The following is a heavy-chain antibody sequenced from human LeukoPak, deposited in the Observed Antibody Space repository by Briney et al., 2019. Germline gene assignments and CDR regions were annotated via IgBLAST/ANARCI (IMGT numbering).Heavy chain of an antibody. J-gene: IGHJ4*02. CDR2: IYPGDSDT. V-gene: IGHV5-51*01. CDR3: ARSITMVRGVILGFDY. CDR1: GYSFTSYW. D-gene: IGHD3-10*01. Sequence: GESPKISCKGSGYSFTSYWIGWVRQMPGKGLEWMGIIYPGDSDTGYSPSFQGQVTISADKSISTAYLQWSSLKASDTAMYYCARSITMVRGVILGFDYWGQGTLVTVSS.